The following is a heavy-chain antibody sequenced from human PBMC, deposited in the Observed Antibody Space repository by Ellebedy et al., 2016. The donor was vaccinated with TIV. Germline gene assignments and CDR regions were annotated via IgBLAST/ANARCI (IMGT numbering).Heavy chain of an antibody. CDR2: VNGDESTT. CDR3: VRDRGRPDSFDL. CDR1: GFSFSNSW. Sequence: PGGSLRLSCEASGFSFSNSWMHWVRQAPGKGLAWVSHVNGDESTTVYADSVKGRFTISKDIAKSTLFLQMNSLRAEDTAVYYCVRDRGRPDSFDLWGRGTMVIVSS. J-gene: IGHJ3*01. V-gene: IGHV3-74*01.